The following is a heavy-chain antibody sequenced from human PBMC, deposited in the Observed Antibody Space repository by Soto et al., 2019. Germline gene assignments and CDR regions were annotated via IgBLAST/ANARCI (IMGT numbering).Heavy chain of an antibody. CDR1: GGTFSSYA. CDR2: IIPIFGTA. Sequence: SVKVSCKASGGTFSSYAISWVRQAPGQGLEWMGGIIPIFGTANYAQKFQGRVTITADESTSTAYMELSSLRSEDTAVYYCASGGYYYDSSGYYYGSFDYWGQGTLVTVSS. CDR3: ASGGYYYDSSGYYYGSFDY. D-gene: IGHD3-22*01. J-gene: IGHJ4*02. V-gene: IGHV1-69*13.